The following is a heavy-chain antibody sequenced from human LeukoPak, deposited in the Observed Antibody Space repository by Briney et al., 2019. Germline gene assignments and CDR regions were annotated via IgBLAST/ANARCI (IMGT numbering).Heavy chain of an antibody. Sequence: AAPPQISCKGSGYSFTSYWIGWGLHMPPQALERMGIIQPRDSDTSYSPSFQVPVTISADKFISTAYLQWSSLKASDTAMYYCARLHRGKSIAAADPAKYWSQATLVTVSA. CDR3: ARLHRGKSIAAADPAKY. CDR2: IQPRDSDT. V-gene: IGHV5-51*01. D-gene: IGHD6-13*01. J-gene: IGHJ4*02. CDR1: GYSFTSYW.